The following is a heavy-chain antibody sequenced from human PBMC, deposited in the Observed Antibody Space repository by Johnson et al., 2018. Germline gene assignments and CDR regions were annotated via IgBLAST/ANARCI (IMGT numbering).Heavy chain of an antibody. Sequence: QVELVESGGGVVQPGRSLRLSCAASGFTFSSYGMHWVRQAPGKGLEWVAVISYDGSNKYYADSVKGRFTISSDNSKNTLYLQMNSLRAEDTAVYYCAKVRVTAAHYYGMDVWCQGTTVTVSS. D-gene: IGHD6-13*01. CDR2: ISYDGSNK. CDR1: GFTFSSYG. CDR3: AKVRVTAAHYYGMDV. V-gene: IGHV3-30*18. J-gene: IGHJ6*02.